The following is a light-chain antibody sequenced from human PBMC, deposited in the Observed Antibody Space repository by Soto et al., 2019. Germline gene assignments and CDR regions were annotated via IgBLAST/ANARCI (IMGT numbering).Light chain of an antibody. Sequence: DVQMTQSPSTLSASLGDRVTITCRASQSISTWLAWYQQKPGKAPNLLIHKASSLESGVPSRFSGSGFGAEFTLTIRGLQPEDAANYYWQQDDNYWTFGQGTKVEI. CDR2: KAS. CDR1: QSISTW. V-gene: IGKV1-5*03. CDR3: QQDDNYWT. J-gene: IGKJ1*01.